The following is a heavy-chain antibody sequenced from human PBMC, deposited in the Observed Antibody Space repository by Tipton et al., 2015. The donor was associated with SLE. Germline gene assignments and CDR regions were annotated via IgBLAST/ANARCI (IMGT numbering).Heavy chain of an antibody. CDR1: GFTFSSYW. V-gene: IGHV3-7*01. CDR2: IKQDGSEK. J-gene: IGHJ4*02. Sequence: GSLRLSCAASGFTFSSYWMSWVRQAPGKGLEWVANIKQDGSEKYYVDSVKGRFTISRDNAKNSLYLQMNSLRAEDTAVYYCAKDPGYYYYDSSGYIDYWGQGTLVTVSS. CDR3: AKDPGYYYYDSSGYIDY. D-gene: IGHD3-22*01.